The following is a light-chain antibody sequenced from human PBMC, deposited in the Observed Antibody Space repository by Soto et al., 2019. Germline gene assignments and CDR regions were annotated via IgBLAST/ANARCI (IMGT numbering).Light chain of an antibody. J-gene: IGLJ2*01. V-gene: IGLV2-8*01. CDR2: EVS. Sequence: QSVLTQPPSASGSPGQSVTISCTGTSSDIGTYNSVSWYQQYPGNAPKLIIYEVSKRPSGVPDRFSGSKSGNTASLTVSGLQAEDEADYYCSSYAGSNSVVFGGGTKLTVL. CDR1: SSDIGTYNS. CDR3: SSYAGSNSVV.